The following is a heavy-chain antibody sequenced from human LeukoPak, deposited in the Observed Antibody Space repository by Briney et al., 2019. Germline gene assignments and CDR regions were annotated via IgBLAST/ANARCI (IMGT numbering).Heavy chain of an antibody. CDR3: TRDLNHDSSG. V-gene: IGHV3-7*01. Sequence: WGSPRLSCAPSGFRFCDYWMSWVPQAPGKGLECVRNIKCDGSEIYYRESVRGRFTISIDNAKNSLYLKMNSLRVEDTGVYYCTRDLNHDSSGWGQGTLVTVS. D-gene: IGHD3-22*01. CDR2: IKCDGSEI. J-gene: IGHJ4*02. CDR1: GFRFCDYW.